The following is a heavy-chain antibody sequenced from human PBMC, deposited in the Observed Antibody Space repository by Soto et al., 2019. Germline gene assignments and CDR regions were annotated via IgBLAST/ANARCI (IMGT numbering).Heavy chain of an antibody. CDR3: ARVYRATTPYGMDV. Sequence: ASVKVSCKASGYTFTGYYMHWVRQAPGQGLEWMGWINPNSGGTNYAQKFQGRVTMTRDTSISTACMELSRLRSDDTAVYYCARVYRATTPYGMDVWGQGTTVTVSS. J-gene: IGHJ6*02. D-gene: IGHD5-12*01. V-gene: IGHV1-2*02. CDR1: GYTFTGYY. CDR2: INPNSGGT.